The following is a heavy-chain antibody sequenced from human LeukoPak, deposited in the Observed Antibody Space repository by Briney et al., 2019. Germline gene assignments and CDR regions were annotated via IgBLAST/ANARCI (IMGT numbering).Heavy chain of an antibody. CDR2: IYHSGST. CDR3: ARLYLRDHCSSTSCYGLYFDY. CDR1: GYSITSGYY. D-gene: IGHD2-2*01. J-gene: IGHJ4*02. Sequence: SETLSLTCAVSGYSITSGYYWGWIRQPPGKGLEWIGSIYHSGSTYYDPSLKTRVNMSVDTSKNQFSLKLSSVTAADTAVYYCARLYLRDHCSSTSCYGLYFDYWGQGTLVTVSS. V-gene: IGHV4-38-2*01.